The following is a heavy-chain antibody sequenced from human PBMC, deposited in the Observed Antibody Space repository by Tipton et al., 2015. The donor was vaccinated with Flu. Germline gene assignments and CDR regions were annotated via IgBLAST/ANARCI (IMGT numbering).Heavy chain of an antibody. CDR2: VNHNTGKT. Sequence: QSGAEVKKPGASVTVSCKASGYTFTNYDLNWVRQAAGQGLEWMGWVNHNTGKTGYAQKFQGRVTVTRDISINTVYMDLRSLTSDDTAVYFCARGLQRAKMRNPYFYGMDVWGQGTTVTVSS. V-gene: IGHV1-8*01. J-gene: IGHJ6*02. D-gene: IGHD1-14*01. CDR1: GYTFTNYD. CDR3: ARGLQRAKMRNPYFYGMDV.